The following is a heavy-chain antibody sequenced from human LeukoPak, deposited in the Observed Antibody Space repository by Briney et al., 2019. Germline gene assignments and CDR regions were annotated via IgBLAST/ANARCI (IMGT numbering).Heavy chain of an antibody. CDR2: ISSSSSYI. V-gene: IGHV3-21*01. CDR3: ASSPVRILSSEQWLEKRRFDP. J-gene: IGHJ5*02. Sequence: KSGGSLRLSCAASGFTFSSYSMNWVRQAPGKGLEWVSSISSSSSYIYYADSVKGRFTISRDNAKNSLYLQMNSLRAEDTAVYYCASSPVRILSSEQWLEKRRFDPWGQGTLVTVSS. D-gene: IGHD6-19*01. CDR1: GFTFSSYS.